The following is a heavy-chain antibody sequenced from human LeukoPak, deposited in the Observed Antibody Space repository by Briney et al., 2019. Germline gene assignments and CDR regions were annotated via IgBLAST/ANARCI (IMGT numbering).Heavy chain of an antibody. CDR1: GGSISSYY. J-gene: IGHJ4*02. CDR3: ARGPGIAVAAPFDY. V-gene: IGHV4-4*07. CDR2: IYTSGST. D-gene: IGHD6-19*01. Sequence: SETLSLTCTVSGGSISSYYWSWIRQPAGKGLEWIGRIYTSGSTDYNPSLKSRVTMSVDTSKNQFSLKLSSVTAADTAVYYCARGPGIAVAAPFDYWGQGTLVTVSS.